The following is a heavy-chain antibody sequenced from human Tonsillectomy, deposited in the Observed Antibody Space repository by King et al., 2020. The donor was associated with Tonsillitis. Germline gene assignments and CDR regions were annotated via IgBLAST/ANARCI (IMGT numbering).Heavy chain of an antibody. V-gene: IGHV4-30-4*01. CDR3: ARDGDWNVGDY. CDR1: GASISSGDAY. CDR2: IYYTGSA. J-gene: IGHJ4*02. D-gene: IGHD1-1*01. Sequence: QLQESGPGLVRPSQTLSLTCTVSGASISSGDAYWRWIRQPPGKGLEWIGYIYYTGSAYYNPSLKSRFTISVDTSKNQFSLRLNSVTAADTAVYYCARDGDWNVGDYWGQGTLVTVSS.